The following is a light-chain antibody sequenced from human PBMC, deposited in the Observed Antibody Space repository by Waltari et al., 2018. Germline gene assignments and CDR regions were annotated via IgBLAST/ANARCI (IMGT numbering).Light chain of an antibody. CDR2: CTT. Sequence: SYVLTQPPSVSVAPGETATITCGGDSPGMRHVHWYQQRAGQAPRLVISCTTVRPSGVPDRFAGSTSGTTSTLTISRVEAGDEADYYCQVWDRSRDHVFGAGTKVTVL. V-gene: IGLV3-21*04. J-gene: IGLJ1*01. CDR1: SPGMRH. CDR3: QVWDRSRDHV.